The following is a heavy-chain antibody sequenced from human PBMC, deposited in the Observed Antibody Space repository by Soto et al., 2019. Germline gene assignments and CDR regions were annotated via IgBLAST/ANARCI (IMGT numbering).Heavy chain of an antibody. J-gene: IGHJ3*01. D-gene: IGHD3-16*01. Sequence: ASVKVSCKASGYSFTNYDMHWVRQAPGQGLEWMEIINPTGGDTTYAQKFQGRVTMTRDTSTSTVYMELSSLRSEDTAVYYCARERGNDAFDLWGQGTMVTVSS. CDR3: ARERGNDAFDL. CDR1: GYSFTNYD. V-gene: IGHV1-46*03. CDR2: INPTGGDT.